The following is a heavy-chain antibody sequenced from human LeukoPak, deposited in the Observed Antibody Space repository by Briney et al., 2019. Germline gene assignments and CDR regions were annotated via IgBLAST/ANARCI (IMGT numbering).Heavy chain of an antibody. CDR2: IYYRGNT. CDR1: GDSIRNYY. J-gene: IGHJ4*02. Sequence: SETLSLTCTVSGDSIRNYYWSWIRQPPGKGLEWIGYIYYRGNTNYNPSLKSRVIISIDTSKNQFSLKLSSVTAADTAVYFCARDSPPQYASSSAGFDYWGQGTLVTVSS. CDR3: ARDSPPQYASSSAGFDY. D-gene: IGHD6-6*01. V-gene: IGHV4-59*01.